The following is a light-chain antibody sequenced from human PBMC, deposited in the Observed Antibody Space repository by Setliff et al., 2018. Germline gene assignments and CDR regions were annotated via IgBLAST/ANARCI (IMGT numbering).Light chain of an antibody. V-gene: IGLV2-8*01. CDR2: EVS. CDR1: SSDVGGYNY. J-gene: IGLJ1*01. Sequence: QSALPQPPSASGSPGQSVTISCTGTSSDVGGYNYVSWYQQHPGKAPKLMIYEVSKRPSGVPDRFSGSKSGNTASLTVSGLQAEDEADYYCSSYAGSNTPYVFGTGT. CDR3: SSYAGSNTPYV.